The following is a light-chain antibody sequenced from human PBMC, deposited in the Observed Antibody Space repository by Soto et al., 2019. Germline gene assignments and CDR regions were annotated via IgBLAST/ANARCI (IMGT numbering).Light chain of an antibody. V-gene: IGKV4-1*01. J-gene: IGKJ2*01. CDR1: QTVLYSSNNKNY. CDR2: WAS. Sequence: IVMTQSPDSLAVSLGEXATINCKSSQTVLYSSNNKNYLAWYQQKPGQPPKLLIYWASTRESGVPDRFSGSGSGTDFTLTISSLQAEDVAVYYCQQYYSALMYTFGQGTK. CDR3: QQYYSALMYT.